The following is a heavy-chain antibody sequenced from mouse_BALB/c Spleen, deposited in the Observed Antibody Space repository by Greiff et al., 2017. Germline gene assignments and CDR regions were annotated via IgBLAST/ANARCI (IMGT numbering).Heavy chain of an antibody. CDR1: GFSLTGYG. V-gene: IGHV2-6-7*01. D-gene: IGHD2-10*01. CDR3: AISPYYGNFYAMDY. CDR2: IWGDGST. J-gene: IGHJ4*01. Sequence: VKLMESGPGLVAPSQSLSITCTVSGFSLTGYGVNWVRQPPGKGLEWLGMIWGDGSTDYNSALKSRLSISKDNSKSQVFLKMNSLQTDDTARYYCAISPYYGNFYAMDYWGQGTSVTVSS.